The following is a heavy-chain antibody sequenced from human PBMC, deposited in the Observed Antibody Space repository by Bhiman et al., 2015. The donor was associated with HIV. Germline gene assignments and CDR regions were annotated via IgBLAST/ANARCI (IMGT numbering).Heavy chain of an antibody. CDR3: ARDRIPYGDYTRGYYYGMDV. V-gene: IGHV3-30-3*01. CDR2: ISYDGSNK. D-gene: IGHD4-17*01. Sequence: QVQLVESGGGVVQPGRSLRLSCAASGFTFSSYAMDWVRQAPGKGLEWVAVISYDGSNKYYADSVKGRFTISRDNSKNTLYLQMNSLRAEDTAVYYCARDRIPYGDYTRGYYYGMDVWGQGP. J-gene: IGHJ6*02. CDR1: GFTFSSYA.